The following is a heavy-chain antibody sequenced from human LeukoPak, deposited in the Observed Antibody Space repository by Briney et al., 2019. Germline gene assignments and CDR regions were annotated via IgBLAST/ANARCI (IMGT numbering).Heavy chain of an antibody. Sequence: ASVKVSCKASGYTFTNYGLTWLRQAPGQGLEWMGIINPSGGSTSYAQKFQGRVTMTRDTSTSTVYMELSSLRSEDTAVYYCARSTKPPRFYYGMDVWGQGTTVTVSS. CDR2: INPSGGST. J-gene: IGHJ6*02. V-gene: IGHV1-46*01. CDR1: GYTFTNYG. D-gene: IGHD5-24*01. CDR3: ARSTKPPRFYYGMDV.